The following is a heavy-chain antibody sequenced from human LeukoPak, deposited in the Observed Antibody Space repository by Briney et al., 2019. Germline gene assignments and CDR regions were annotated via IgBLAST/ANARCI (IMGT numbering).Heavy chain of an antibody. V-gene: IGHV3-21*01. CDR3: AREWVDTAMDDY. D-gene: IGHD5-18*01. CDR1: GFTFSSYS. Sequence: GGSLRLSCAASGFTFSSYSINWVRQAPGKGLEWVSSISSSSSYIYYADSVKGRFTISRDNAKNSLYLQMNSLRAEDTAVYYCAREWVDTAMDDYWGQGTLVTVSS. CDR2: ISSSSSYI. J-gene: IGHJ4*02.